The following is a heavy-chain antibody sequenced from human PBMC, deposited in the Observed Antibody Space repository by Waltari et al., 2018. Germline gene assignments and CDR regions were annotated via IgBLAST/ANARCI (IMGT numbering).Heavy chain of an antibody. V-gene: IGHV4-34*01. CDR2: INHSGST. J-gene: IGHJ4*02. D-gene: IGHD3-9*01. CDR3: ARGPMNFV. CDR1: GGSFSGYY. Sequence: QVQLQQWGAGLLKPSETLSLTCAVYGGSFSGYYWSWIRQPPGKGLEWIGEINHSGSTNYNPSLKSRVTISVDTSKNQFSLKLSSVTAADTAVYYCARGPMNFVWGQGTLVIVSS.